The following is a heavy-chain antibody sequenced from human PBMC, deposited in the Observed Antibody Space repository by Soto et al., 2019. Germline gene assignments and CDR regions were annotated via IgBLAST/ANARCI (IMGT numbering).Heavy chain of an antibody. D-gene: IGHD4-17*01. J-gene: IGHJ5*02. V-gene: IGHV3-30-3*01. CDR2: ISYDGSNK. CDR3: AREDGDYVLSPLFDP. CDR1: GFTFSSYA. Sequence: QVQLVESGGGVVQPGRSLRLSCADSGFTFSSYAMHWVRQAPGKELEWVAVISYDGSNKYYADSVKGRFTISRDNSKNTLYLQMNSLRAEDTAVYYFAREDGDYVLSPLFDPWGQGTLVTVSS.